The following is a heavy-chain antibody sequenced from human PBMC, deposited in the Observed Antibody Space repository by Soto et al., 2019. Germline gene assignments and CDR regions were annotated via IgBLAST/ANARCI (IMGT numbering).Heavy chain of an antibody. J-gene: IGHJ4*02. Sequence: GGSLRLSCAASGFTFSSYAMSWVRQAPGKGLDWVSSISGSGGSTYYADSVKGRFSISRDNSKNTLYLQMSSLRAEDTAVYYCAKARGMAFVSYYFDYWGQGTLVTVSS. CDR3: AKARGMAFVSYYFDY. CDR2: ISGSGGST. V-gene: IGHV3-23*01. CDR1: GFTFSSYA. D-gene: IGHD3-10*01.